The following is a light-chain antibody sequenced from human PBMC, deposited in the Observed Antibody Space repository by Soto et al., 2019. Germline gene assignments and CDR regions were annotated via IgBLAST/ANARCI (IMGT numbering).Light chain of an antibody. J-gene: IGLJ7*01. CDR2: SNN. Sequence: QSVLTQPPSASGTPGQRVTISCSGCSSNIGSNTVNWYQQLPGTAPKLLLYSNNQRPSGVPDRLSGSKSGTSASRAISGLQSADEADYCCAAWDDSLNGAVFGGGTQLTVL. CDR3: AAWDDSLNGAV. V-gene: IGLV1-44*01. CDR1: SSNIGSNT.